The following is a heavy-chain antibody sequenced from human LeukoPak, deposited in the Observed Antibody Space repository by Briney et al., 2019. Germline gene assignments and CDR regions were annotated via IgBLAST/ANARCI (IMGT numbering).Heavy chain of an antibody. CDR3: ARDSSGWYHWFDP. CDR1: GYTFTSYD. V-gene: IGHV1-8*02. J-gene: IGHJ5*02. D-gene: IGHD6-19*01. CDR2: MDPNSGNT. Sequence: ASVKVSCKASGYTFTSYDINWVRQATGQGLEWMGWMDPNSGNTGYAQKFQGRVTMTRNTSISTAYMELSSLRSEDTAVYYCARDSSGWYHWFDPWGQGTLVTVSS.